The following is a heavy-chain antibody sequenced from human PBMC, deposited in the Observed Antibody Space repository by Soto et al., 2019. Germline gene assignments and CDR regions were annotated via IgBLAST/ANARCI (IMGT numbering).Heavy chain of an antibody. CDR1: GFTFCIYC. Sequence: GGSXSLSCAGLGFTFCIYCIVWVRQARGKGLEWVANIKQDGSEKYYVDSVKGRCTISREKAKKSLYLQMNSMRAEETAVYYCETEGYSSGGSCYNGRFYWGQGTLVTVSS. J-gene: IGHJ4*02. CDR2: IKQDGSEK. D-gene: IGHD2-15*01. CDR3: ETEGYSSGGSCYNGRFY. V-gene: IGHV3-7*01.